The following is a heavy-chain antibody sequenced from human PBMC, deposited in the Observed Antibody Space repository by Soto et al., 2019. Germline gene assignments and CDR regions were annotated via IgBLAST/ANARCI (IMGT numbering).Heavy chain of an antibody. CDR3: AKDGDLYSGYSDH. Sequence: EAQLLESGGGLVQPGGSLRLSCEASGFILNSYGMSWVRQAPGKGLEWVSTLTSGGGTHYADSVKGRFTISREKSKNTLYLQMNSLRAEDTAVYYCAKDGDLYSGYSDHWGQGTLVTGSS. CDR2: LTSGGGT. D-gene: IGHD5-12*01. CDR1: GFILNSYG. J-gene: IGHJ4*02. V-gene: IGHV3-23*01.